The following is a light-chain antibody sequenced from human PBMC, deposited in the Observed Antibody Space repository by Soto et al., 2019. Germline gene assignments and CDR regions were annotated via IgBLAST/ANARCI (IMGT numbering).Light chain of an antibody. CDR2: EVT. J-gene: IGLJ3*02. CDR1: SSDVGGYNY. Sequence: QSALTQPPSASGSPGQSVTISCTGTSSDVGGYNYVSWYQQHPGKAPKLMIYEVTKRPSGVPDRLSGSKSGNTASLTVSGLLAEDEADYYCSSHAGIINVVFGGGTKLTVL. V-gene: IGLV2-8*01. CDR3: SSHAGIINVV.